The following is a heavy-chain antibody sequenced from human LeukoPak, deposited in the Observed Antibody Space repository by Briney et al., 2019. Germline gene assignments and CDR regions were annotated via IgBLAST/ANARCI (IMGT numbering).Heavy chain of an antibody. CDR2: IYYSGST. CDR3: TRDRQLEWFYL. D-gene: IGHD3-10*01. V-gene: IGHV4-59*12. CDR1: GGFISTYY. Sequence: SETLSLTCTVSGGFISTYYWSWIRQPPGKGLEWIGYIYYSGSTTYNPSLKSRVTISVDASKNQFSLKLRSVTAADTAVYYCTRDRQLEWFYLWGQGTLVTVSS. J-gene: IGHJ5*01.